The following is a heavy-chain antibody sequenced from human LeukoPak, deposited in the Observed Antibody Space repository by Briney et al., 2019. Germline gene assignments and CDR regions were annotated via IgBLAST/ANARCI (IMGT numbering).Heavy chain of an antibody. CDR3: ARVDTVATKAFDI. Sequence: SETLSLTCTDSGGSISSYYWSWIRQPPGKGLEWIGYIYYSGSTNYNPSLKSRGTISVDTSKNQFSLKLSSVTAADTAVYYCARVDTVATKAFDIWGLGTTVTVSS. V-gene: IGHV4-59*01. J-gene: IGHJ3*02. D-gene: IGHD5-12*01. CDR2: IYYSGST. CDR1: GGSISSYY.